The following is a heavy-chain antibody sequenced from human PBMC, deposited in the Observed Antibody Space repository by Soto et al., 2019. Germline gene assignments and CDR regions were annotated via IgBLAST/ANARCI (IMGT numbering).Heavy chain of an antibody. CDR1: GLTLNMYA. CDR3: ASGRVAVTGSFLDF. J-gene: IGHJ4*02. Sequence: GGSLRLSCAASGLTLNMYAFHWVRQAPGKGLDWLSVISYDGHEIPYADSVKGRFAISRDSSGGTVYLSMNRLRSEDTAIYYCASGRVAVTGSFLDFWGQGTQDTVSS. V-gene: IGHV3-30*09. CDR2: ISYDGHEI. D-gene: IGHD3-9*01.